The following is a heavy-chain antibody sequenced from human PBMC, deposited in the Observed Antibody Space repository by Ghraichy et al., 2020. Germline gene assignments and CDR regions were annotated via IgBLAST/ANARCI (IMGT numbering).Heavy chain of an antibody. CDR2: INDSGNT. V-gene: IGHV4-34*01. CDR3: ARRQLRYFDGLLPFEF. D-gene: IGHD3-9*01. CDR1: GDPFSGFF. J-gene: IGHJ4*02. Sequence: ESLNISCAVSGDPFSGFFWNWIRQPPGKGLEWIGQINDSGNTKYNPSLKSRVTISVDTSKYQIFLNLTDVSAADTAVYYCARRQLRYFDGLLPFEFWGQGSLVAVSS.